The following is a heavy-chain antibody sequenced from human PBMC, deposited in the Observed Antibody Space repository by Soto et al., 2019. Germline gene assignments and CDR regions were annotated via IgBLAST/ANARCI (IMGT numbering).Heavy chain of an antibody. D-gene: IGHD3-10*01. CDR3: ARGKGYYGSGSYSFDY. J-gene: IGHJ4*02. Sequence: GASVKVSCKASGGPFSSYAISCVRQAPGQGLEWMGGIIPIFGTANYAQKFQGRVTITADESTSAAYMELSSLRSEDMAVYYCARGKGYYGSGSYSFDYWGQGTLVTVSS. V-gene: IGHV1-69*13. CDR1: GGPFSSYA. CDR2: IIPIFGTA.